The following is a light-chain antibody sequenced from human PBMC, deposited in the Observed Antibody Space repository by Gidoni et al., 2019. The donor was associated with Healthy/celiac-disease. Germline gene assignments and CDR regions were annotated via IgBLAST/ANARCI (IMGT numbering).Light chain of an antibody. CDR3: QQYGSSPGLT. J-gene: IGKJ4*01. V-gene: IGKV3-20*01. CDR2: GAS. CDR1: QSVSSSY. Sequence: EIVLTQSAGTRSLSPGERATLSCRASQSVSSSYLAWYQQKPGQAPRLLIYGASSRATGIPDRFSGSGSGTDFTLTISRLEPEDFAVYYCQQYGSSPGLTFGGGTKVEIK.